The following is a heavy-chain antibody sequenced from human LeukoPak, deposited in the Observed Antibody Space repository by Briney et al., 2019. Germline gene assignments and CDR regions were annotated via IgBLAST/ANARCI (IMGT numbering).Heavy chain of an antibody. D-gene: IGHD4-11*01. J-gene: IGHJ4*02. CDR3: ARGRVTRYEGYFDY. Sequence: GGSLRLSCAASGFTFSYYYMNWVRQAPGKGPEWVSYISSSSSTIYYADSVKGRFTISRDNAKNSLYLQVNSLRAEDTAVYYCARGRVTRYEGYFDYWGQGTLVTVSS. CDR1: GFTFSYYY. V-gene: IGHV3-48*01. CDR2: ISSSSSTI.